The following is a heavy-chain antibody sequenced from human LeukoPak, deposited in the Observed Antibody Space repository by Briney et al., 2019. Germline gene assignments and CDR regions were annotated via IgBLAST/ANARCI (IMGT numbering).Heavy chain of an antibody. CDR2: ITSSGGRT. D-gene: IGHD3-3*01. V-gene: IGHV3-23*01. Sequence: GGSLRLSCAASGFTFSTFAMSWVRQAPGKGLEWVSDITSSGGRTYYADSVKGRFTISRDNSKDTLYLQMNSLRAEDTAVYYCAKISIFGVLIWGFFDSWGQGTLVTVSS. J-gene: IGHJ4*02. CDR3: AKISIFGVLIWGFFDS. CDR1: GFTFSTFA.